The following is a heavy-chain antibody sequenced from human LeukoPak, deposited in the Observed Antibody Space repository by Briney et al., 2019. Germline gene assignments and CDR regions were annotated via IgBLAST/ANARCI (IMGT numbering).Heavy chain of an antibody. CDR1: VFTFSSYA. Sequence: GGSLRLSCAASVFTFSSYAMSWVRQAPGKGLEWVSAISGSGGSTYYADSVKGRFTISRDNSKNTLYLQMNSLRAEDTAVYYCAKDLWEFGDYYYYMDVWGKGTTVTVSS. J-gene: IGHJ6*03. V-gene: IGHV3-23*01. CDR2: ISGSGGST. CDR3: AKDLWEFGDYYYYMDV. D-gene: IGHD3-10*01.